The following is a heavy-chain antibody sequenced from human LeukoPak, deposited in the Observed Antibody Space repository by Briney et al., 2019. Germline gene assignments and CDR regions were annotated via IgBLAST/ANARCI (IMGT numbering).Heavy chain of an antibody. CDR3: ARHPGRYYYGMDV. V-gene: IGHV4-39*01. CDR1: GGSISSSSYY. CDR2: IYYSGST. Sequence: SETLSLTCTVSGGSISSSSYYWGWIRQPPGQGLEWIGSIYYSGSTYHNPSLKSRVTLSVDTSKNQFSLRLSSVTATDTSVYFCARHPGRYYYGMDVWGQGTTITVSS. J-gene: IGHJ6*02.